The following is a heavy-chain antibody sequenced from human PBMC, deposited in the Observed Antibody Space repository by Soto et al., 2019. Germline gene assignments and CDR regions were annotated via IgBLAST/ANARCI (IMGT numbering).Heavy chain of an antibody. J-gene: IGHJ4*01. CDR3: PRVGPPLDY. CDR2: ISSSGSTI. CDR1: GFTRIDYY. V-gene: IGHV3-11*01. Sequence: VGPLRLCCAASGFTRIDYYMSCIRQAPGKGLEWVSYISSSGSTIYCADSMKGRFTISRDNAKNSLYLQMNSLRAEDTAVYYCPRVGPPLDYWGHGTPVTVSS.